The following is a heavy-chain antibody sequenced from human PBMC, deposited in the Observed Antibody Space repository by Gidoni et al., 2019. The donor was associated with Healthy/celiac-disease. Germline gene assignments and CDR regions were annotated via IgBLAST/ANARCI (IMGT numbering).Heavy chain of an antibody. Sequence: QVQLQQWGAGLLKPSETLSLTCAVYGGSFSGYYWSWIRQPPGKGLEWIGEINHSGNTNYNPSLKSRVTISVDTSKNQFSLKLSSVTAADTAVYYCARGSTAYFDYWGQGTLVTVSS. CDR1: GGSFSGYY. CDR2: INHSGNT. CDR3: ARGSTAYFDY. V-gene: IGHV4-34*01. J-gene: IGHJ4*02.